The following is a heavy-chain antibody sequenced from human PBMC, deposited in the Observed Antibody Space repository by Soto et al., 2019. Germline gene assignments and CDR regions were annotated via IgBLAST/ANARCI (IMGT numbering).Heavy chain of an antibody. CDR2: ISNSGTT. J-gene: IGHJ3*02. CDR1: GGSINGYY. V-gene: IGHV4-59*01. D-gene: IGHD1-7*01. Sequence: PSETLSLTCSVSGGSINGYYWSWIRKTPGKGLDWIGYISNSGTTRYNPSLKGRVTMSLDTSETQFSLRVTSVTAADTAVYYCARLTGTSVLDGFDIWGQGTMVTVSS. CDR3: ARLTGTSVLDGFDI.